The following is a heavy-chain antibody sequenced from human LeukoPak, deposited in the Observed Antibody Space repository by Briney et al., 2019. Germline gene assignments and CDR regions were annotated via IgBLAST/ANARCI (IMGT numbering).Heavy chain of an antibody. CDR1: GYTFGTSS. D-gene: IGHD1-1*01. V-gene: IGHV1-18*01. J-gene: IGHJ3*02. CDR2: ISPNNGYT. Sequence: ASVNVSCKAFGYTFGTSSISWVRQAPGQPLEWLGWISPNNGYTYYAQGVQGRVTMTTDTSRSTAYMELRSLRFDDTAVYYCTRVRNSNNWWGPFDIWGQGTMVTVSS. CDR3: TRVRNSNNWWGPFDI.